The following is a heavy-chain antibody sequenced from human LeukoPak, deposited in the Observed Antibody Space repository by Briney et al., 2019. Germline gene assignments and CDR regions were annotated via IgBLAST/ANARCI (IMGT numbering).Heavy chain of an antibody. J-gene: IGHJ4*02. CDR2: IKQDGSEK. V-gene: IGHV3-7*01. CDR3: ARVWATAYFDY. CDR1: GFTFSSYW. D-gene: IGHD5-12*01. Sequence: GGSLRLSCAASGFTFSSYWMSWVRQAPGKGLEWVANIKQDGSEKYYVGSVKGRFTISRDNAKNSLYLQMNSLRAEDTAVYYCARVWATAYFDYWGQGTLVTVSS.